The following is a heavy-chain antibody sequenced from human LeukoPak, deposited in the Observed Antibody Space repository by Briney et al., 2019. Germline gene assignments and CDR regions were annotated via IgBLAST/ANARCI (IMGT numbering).Heavy chain of an antibody. V-gene: IGHV1-8*02. J-gene: IGHJ4*02. CDR1: GYTFTGYY. Sequence: ASVKVSCKASGYTFTGYYMHWVRQAPGQGLEWMGWMNPNSGNTGYAEKFQGRVTMTRNISIRTAYMELSTLRSDDTAVYYCARGRGYSYGYADYWGQGTLVTVSS. CDR3: ARGRGYSYGYADY. CDR2: MNPNSGNT. D-gene: IGHD5-18*01.